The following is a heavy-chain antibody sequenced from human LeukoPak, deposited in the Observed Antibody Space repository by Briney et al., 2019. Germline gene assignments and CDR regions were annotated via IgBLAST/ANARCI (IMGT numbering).Heavy chain of an antibody. Sequence: GGSLRLSCAASGFIFSNYAMNWVRQAPGKGLQWVSSIRGGGANPTYIESVKGRFTISRDNSKNTLYLQMNSLRAEDTAVYYCARGRGEVGAFDYWGQGTLVTVSS. V-gene: IGHV3-23*01. CDR3: ARGRGEVGAFDY. CDR1: GFIFSNYA. J-gene: IGHJ4*02. CDR2: IRGGGANP. D-gene: IGHD1-26*01.